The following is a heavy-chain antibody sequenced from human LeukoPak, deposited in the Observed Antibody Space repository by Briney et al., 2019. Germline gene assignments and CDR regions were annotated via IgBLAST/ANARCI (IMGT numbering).Heavy chain of an antibody. CDR1: GFTFSSYS. D-gene: IGHD1-26*01. J-gene: IGHJ3*02. CDR3: ARDVGASAPDAFDI. Sequence: GGSLRLSCAASGFTFSSYSMNWVRQAPGKGLEWVTSISSSSSYIYYADSVKGRFTIPRDNAKNSLYLQMNSLRAEDTDVYYCARDVGASAPDAFDIWGQGTMVTVSS. CDR2: ISSSSSYI. V-gene: IGHV3-21*01.